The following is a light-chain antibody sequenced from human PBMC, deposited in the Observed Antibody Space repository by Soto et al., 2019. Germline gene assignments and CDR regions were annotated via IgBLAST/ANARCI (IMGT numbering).Light chain of an antibody. CDR2: GAS. CDR1: QSVGQ. CDR3: QQYGSSPWT. J-gene: IGKJ1*01. Sequence: VLTRSPGTVSASPWERVILSCRGSQSVGQVSWYQKRLGQPHSIVVYGASNKAPGSPLRFCGSGSGTNFTLTIIRREPDDFSIYYCQQYGSSPWTFGQGTKVDIK. V-gene: IGKV3-20*01.